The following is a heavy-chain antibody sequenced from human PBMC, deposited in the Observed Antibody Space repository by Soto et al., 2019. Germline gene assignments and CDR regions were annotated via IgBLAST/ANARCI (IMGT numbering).Heavy chain of an antibody. V-gene: IGHV1-69*13. D-gene: IGHD3-16*01. CDR1: GGTFSSYA. J-gene: IGHJ4*02. CDR3: ARGTELLGGADDRYFDY. CDR2: IIPIFGTA. Sequence: SVKVSCKASGGTFSSYAISWVRQAPGQGLEWMGGIIPIFGTANYAQKFQGRVTITADESTSTAYMELSNLRSEDTAVYYCARGTELLGGADDRYFDYWGQGTLVTVSS.